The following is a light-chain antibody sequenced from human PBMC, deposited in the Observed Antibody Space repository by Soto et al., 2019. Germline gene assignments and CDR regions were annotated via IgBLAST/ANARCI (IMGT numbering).Light chain of an antibody. Sequence: EIVMTQSPATLSVSPGERATLSCRASQSISNNLAWYQQKRGQAPRLLIYGASTRATGIPARFSGSGSGTEFTLTISSLQSEDFAFYYCQQYNNWRTVGQGTKVEI. CDR2: GAS. CDR3: QQYNNWRT. J-gene: IGKJ1*01. V-gene: IGKV3-15*01. CDR1: QSISNN.